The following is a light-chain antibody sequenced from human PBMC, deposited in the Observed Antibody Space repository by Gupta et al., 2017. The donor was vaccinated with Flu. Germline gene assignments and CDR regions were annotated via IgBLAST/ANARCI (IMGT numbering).Light chain of an antibody. J-gene: IGKJ4*01. CDR2: GAS. V-gene: IGKV3-15*01. CDR3: QQYNSWPSFT. Sequence: EIVMTQSPATLSVSPGERATLSCRASQNVNYNLAWYQQKPGQAPRLLISGASTRATGIQARFSGSGSGTEFTLTISSRQSEDFAVYYCQQYNSWPSFTFGRGTKVEVK. CDR1: QNVNYN.